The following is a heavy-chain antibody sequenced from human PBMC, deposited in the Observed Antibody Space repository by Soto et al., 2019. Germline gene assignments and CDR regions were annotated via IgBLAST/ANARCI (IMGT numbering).Heavy chain of an antibody. CDR2: TYYRSKWYN. CDR3: AREGQQQLVGREKYYYYYGMDV. CDR1: GDSVSINSAA. J-gene: IGHJ6*02. D-gene: IGHD6-13*01. Sequence: QTLSLTCVICGDSVSINSAAWNWIRQSPSRGLEWLGRTYYRSKWYNDYAVSVKSRITINPDTSKNQFSLQLNSVTPEDTAVYYCAREGQQQLVGREKYYYYYGMDVWGQGTTVTVSS. V-gene: IGHV6-1*01.